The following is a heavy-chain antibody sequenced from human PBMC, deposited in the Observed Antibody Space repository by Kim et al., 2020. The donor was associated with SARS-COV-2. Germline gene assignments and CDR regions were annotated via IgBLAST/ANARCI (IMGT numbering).Heavy chain of an antibody. D-gene: IGHD3-10*01. J-gene: IGHJ6*02. Sequence: KGRVTISRDNAKNSLYLQMNSLRAEDTAVYYCARDRYYYGSGLGSYGMDVWGQGTTVTVSS. CDR3: ARDRYYYGSGLGSYGMDV. V-gene: IGHV3-11*06.